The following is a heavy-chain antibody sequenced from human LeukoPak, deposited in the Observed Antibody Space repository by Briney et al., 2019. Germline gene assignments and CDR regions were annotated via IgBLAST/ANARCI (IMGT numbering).Heavy chain of an antibody. D-gene: IGHD5-18*01. Sequence: GGSLRLPCAASGFSFSSYGMLWVRQAPGKGLEWVSSISSSSMYNYYAQSVKGRFTIYRDNAKNTLFVQMNSLRADDTAVYYCARDRHTAMVHYYYYMDLWGKGTTVTVSS. CDR1: GFSFSSYG. CDR3: ARDRHTAMVHYYYYMDL. CDR2: ISSSSMYN. V-gene: IGHV3-21*01. J-gene: IGHJ6*03.